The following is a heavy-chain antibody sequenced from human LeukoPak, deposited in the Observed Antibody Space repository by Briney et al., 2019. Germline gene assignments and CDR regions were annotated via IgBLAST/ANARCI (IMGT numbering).Heavy chain of an antibody. CDR1: GFTFSSYA. D-gene: IGHD3-3*01. V-gene: IGHV3-30-3*01. J-gene: IGHJ4*02. CDR3: ARDSRRGYDFWSGSYFDY. CDR2: ISYDGSNK. Sequence: GGSLRLSCAASGFTFSSYAMHWVRQAPGKGLEWVAVISYDGSNKYYADSVKGRFTISRDNSKNTLYLQMNSLRAEDTAVYYCARDSRRGYDFWSGSYFDYWGQGTLVTVSS.